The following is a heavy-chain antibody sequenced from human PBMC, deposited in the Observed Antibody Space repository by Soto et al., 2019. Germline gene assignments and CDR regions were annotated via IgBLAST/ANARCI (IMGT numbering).Heavy chain of an antibody. J-gene: IGHJ6*02. V-gene: IGHV4-39*01. D-gene: IGHD5-12*01. CDR2: IYYSGHT. CDR1: GDSITSGGYY. Sequence: QLQLQESGPGLVKPSETLSLTCTVSGDSITSGGYYWGWIRQPPGKGLEWIGRIYYSGHTFYNPSLKSRVTISRDTSRNQFSLRLSSVTAADTAVYYCVSRLGYGYAMDVWGQGTTVTVSS. CDR3: VSRLGYGYAMDV.